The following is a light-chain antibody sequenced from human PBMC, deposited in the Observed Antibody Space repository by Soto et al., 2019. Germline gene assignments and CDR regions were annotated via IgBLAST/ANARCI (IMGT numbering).Light chain of an antibody. V-gene: IGLV2-14*01. J-gene: IGLJ3*02. CDR3: SSSTTSSTHWV. CDR1: SSDVGGYNY. CDR2: EVS. Sequence: QSALTQPASVSGSPGQSITISCSVTSSDVGGYNYVSWYQQHPGKAPKLMIYEVSNRPSGVSNRFSGSKSGNTASLTISGLQAQDEADYHCSSSTTSSTHWVFGGGTKLTVL.